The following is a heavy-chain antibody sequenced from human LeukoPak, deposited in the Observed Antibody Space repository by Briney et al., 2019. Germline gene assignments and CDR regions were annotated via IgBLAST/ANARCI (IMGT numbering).Heavy chain of an antibody. Sequence: KPSETLSLTCAVYGGSFSDYYWSWIRQPPGKGLEWIGEINHSGSTNYNPSLKSRVTISVDTSKNQFSLKLSSVTAADTAVYYCARGQWLDNYWGQGILVTVSS. J-gene: IGHJ4*02. CDR3: ARGQWLDNY. CDR1: GGSFSDYY. D-gene: IGHD6-19*01. V-gene: IGHV4-34*01. CDR2: INHSGST.